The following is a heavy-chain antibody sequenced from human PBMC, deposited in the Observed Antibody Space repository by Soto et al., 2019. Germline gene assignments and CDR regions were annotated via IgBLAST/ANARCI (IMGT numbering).Heavy chain of an antibody. CDR3: AREGPDYDILTGYRNWFDP. CDR2: ISAYNGNT. J-gene: IGHJ5*02. CDR1: GYTFTSYG. Sequence: ASVKVSCKASGYTFTSYGISWVRQAPGQGLEWMGWISAYNGNTNYAQKLQGRVTMTTDTSTSTAYMELRSLRSDDTAVYYCAREGPDYDILTGYRNWFDPWGQGTLVTVSS. D-gene: IGHD3-9*01. V-gene: IGHV1-18*01.